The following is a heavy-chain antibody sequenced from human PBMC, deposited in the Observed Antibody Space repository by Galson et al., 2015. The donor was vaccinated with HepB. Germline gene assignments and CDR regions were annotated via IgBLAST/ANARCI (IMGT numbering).Heavy chain of an antibody. CDR2: ISAYNGNT. CDR3: ARVNDYDILTGYCLGLDY. J-gene: IGHJ4*02. CDR1: GYTFTSYG. D-gene: IGHD3-9*01. V-gene: IGHV1-18*04. Sequence: SVKVSCKASGYTFTSYGISWVRQAPGQGLEWMGWISAYNGNTNYAQKLQGRVTMTTDTSTSTAYMELRSLRSDDTAVYYCARVNDYDILTGYCLGLDYWGQITLVTGST.